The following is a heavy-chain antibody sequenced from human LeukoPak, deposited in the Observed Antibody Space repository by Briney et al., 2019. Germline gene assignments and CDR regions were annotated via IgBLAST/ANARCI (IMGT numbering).Heavy chain of an antibody. D-gene: IGHD2-2*01. CDR3: ARDGRGAAAPDDAFDV. J-gene: IGHJ3*01. CDR1: GYPFTGYY. Sequence: ASVKVSCKASGYPFTGYYLHWIRQAPGQGLEWMGWMNPNSGATGYAQKFQGRVTMTRDTSITTVYMELSSLTSEDTAVYYCARDGRGAAAPDDAFDVWGQGTMVTVSS. V-gene: IGHV1-8*02. CDR2: MNPNSGAT.